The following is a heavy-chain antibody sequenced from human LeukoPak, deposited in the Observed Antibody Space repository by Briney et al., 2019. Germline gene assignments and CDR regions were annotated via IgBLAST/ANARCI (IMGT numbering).Heavy chain of an antibody. V-gene: IGHV4-59*12. CDR1: GGSISSYY. D-gene: IGHD4-23*01. J-gene: IGHJ4*02. Sequence: KPSETLSLTCTVSGGSISSYYWSWIRQPPGKGLEWIGYIYYSGSTNYNPSLKSRVTISVDTSKNQFSLQLNSVTPEDTAVYYCARMTTVVTRAYDYWGQGTLVTVSS. CDR2: IYYSGST. CDR3: ARMTTVVTRAYDY.